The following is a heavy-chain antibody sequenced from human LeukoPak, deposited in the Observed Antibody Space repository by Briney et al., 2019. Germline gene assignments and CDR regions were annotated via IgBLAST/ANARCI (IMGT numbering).Heavy chain of an antibody. D-gene: IGHD3-10*01. CDR2: ISWDGGST. CDR3: AKDGLGEFNYMDV. CDR1: GFTFDDYA. Sequence: GGSLRLSCAASGFTFDDYAMHWVRQAPGKGLEWVSLISWDGGSTYYADSVKGRFTISRDNSKNSLYLQMNSLRAEDTALYYCAKDGLGEFNYMDVWGKGTTVTVSS. J-gene: IGHJ6*03. V-gene: IGHV3-43D*03.